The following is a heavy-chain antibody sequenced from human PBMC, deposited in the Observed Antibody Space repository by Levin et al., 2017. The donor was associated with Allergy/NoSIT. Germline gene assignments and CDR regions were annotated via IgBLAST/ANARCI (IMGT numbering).Heavy chain of an antibody. Sequence: SGPTLVKPTQTLTLTCTFSGFSLSPSGVGVGWIRQPPGKALEWLALIYWDDDKRYSPSLKSRLTITKDTSKNQVVLTMTNMDPVDTATYYCAHSADVLLWFGELLSPVTGGFDYWGQGTLVTVSS. CDR3: AHSADVLLWFGELLSPVTGGFDY. CDR1: GFSLSPSGVG. D-gene: IGHD3-10*01. CDR2: IYWDDDK. J-gene: IGHJ4*02. V-gene: IGHV2-5*02.